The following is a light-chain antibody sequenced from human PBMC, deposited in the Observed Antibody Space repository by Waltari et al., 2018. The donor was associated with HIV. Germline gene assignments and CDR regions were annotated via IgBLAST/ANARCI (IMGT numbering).Light chain of an antibody. Sequence: QSVLTQPPSVSAAPGQKVTISCSGSSSNIGNNYVSWYQQLPGTAPQLLIYDKKKRPSVIPHRFSGSKSGTSATPGITGLQTGDEADYYCGTWDSSLSAGVFGGGTKLTVL. CDR1: SSNIGNNY. J-gene: IGLJ2*01. V-gene: IGLV1-51*01. CDR2: DKK. CDR3: GTWDSSLSAGV.